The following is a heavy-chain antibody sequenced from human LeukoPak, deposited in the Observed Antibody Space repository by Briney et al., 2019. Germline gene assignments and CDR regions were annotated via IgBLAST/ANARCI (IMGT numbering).Heavy chain of an antibody. CDR2: IYYRGST. CDR1: GGSISSSSYY. J-gene: IGHJ4*02. V-gene: IGHV4-39*01. D-gene: IGHD5/OR15-5a*01. CDR3: ARHSISIYDSRPGSDY. Sequence: PSETLSLTCTVSGGSISSSSYYWGWIRQPPRKRLEWIASIYYRGSTYYNPTLKSRVTISVDTSKNHLSLNLSSVTAADMAVYYCARHSISIYDSRPGSDYWGQGTLVTVSS.